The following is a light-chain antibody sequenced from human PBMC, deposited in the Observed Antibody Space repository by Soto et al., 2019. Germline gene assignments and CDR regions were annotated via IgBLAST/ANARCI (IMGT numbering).Light chain of an antibody. CDR3: CSYAGGTSVV. Sequence: QSALTQPASVSGSLGQSITISCTGTSSDVGTYKLVSWYQQHPGKAPQLVIFEDVERPSGVSNRFSGSTSGNTASLTISGLQTEDEADYYCCSYAGGTSVVFGGGTKLTVL. CDR2: EDV. CDR1: SSDVGTYKL. V-gene: IGLV2-23*01. J-gene: IGLJ2*01.